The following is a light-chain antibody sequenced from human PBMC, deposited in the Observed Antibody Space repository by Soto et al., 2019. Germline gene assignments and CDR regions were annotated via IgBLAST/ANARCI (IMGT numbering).Light chain of an antibody. J-gene: IGKJ1*01. CDR3: QQQHGWPRT. CDR1: QSVSSS. CDR2: GAS. Sequence: ASQSVSSSFAACQQKPAHPPPLLIYGASTRATTIPHNICSSGSATVFTLTIISLQADDFAVYYCQQQHGWPRTFGQGTKVDIK. V-gene: IGKV3-15*01.